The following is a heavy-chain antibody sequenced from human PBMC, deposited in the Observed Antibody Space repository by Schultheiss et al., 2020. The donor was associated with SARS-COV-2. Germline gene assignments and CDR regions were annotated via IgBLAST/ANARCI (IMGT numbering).Heavy chain of an antibody. CDR2: ISSSGSTI. J-gene: IGHJ4*02. CDR3: QGGWLQLHSAVDY. D-gene: IGHD5-24*01. V-gene: IGHV3-11*01. CDR1: GFTFSDYY. Sequence: LKISCAASGFTFSDYYMSWIRQAPGKGLEWVSYISSSGSTIYYADSVKGRFTISRDNAKNSLYLQMNSLRAEDTAVYYCQGGWLQLHSAVDYWGQGTLVTVSS.